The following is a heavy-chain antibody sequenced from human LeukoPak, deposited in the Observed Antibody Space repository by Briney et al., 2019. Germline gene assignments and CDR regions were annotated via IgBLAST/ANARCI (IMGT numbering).Heavy chain of an antibody. J-gene: IGHJ4*02. D-gene: IGHD3-22*01. V-gene: IGHV3-49*03. CDR1: GFTFGVYA. CDR2: IRSKAYGGTT. CDR3: ARDFGYYSPFWY. Sequence: GGSLILSCTAPGFTFGVYAMSWFRQAPGKGLEWVGFIRSKAYGGTTGYAASVKGRFTISRDDSKSIAYLQMNSLKTEDTAVYYCARDFGYYSPFWYWGQGTLVTVSS.